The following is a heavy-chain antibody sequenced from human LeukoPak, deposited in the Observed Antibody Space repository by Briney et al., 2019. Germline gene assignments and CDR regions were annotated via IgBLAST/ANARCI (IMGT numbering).Heavy chain of an antibody. CDR3: ARVSGSYLLKSDY. V-gene: IGHV4-38-2*02. Sequence: SETLSLTCTVSGYSISSGYYWGWIRQPPGKGLEWIGSIYHSGSTYYNPSLKSRVTISVDTSKNQFSLKLSSVTAADTAVYYCARVSGSYLLKSDYRGQGTLVTVSS. J-gene: IGHJ4*02. CDR2: IYHSGST. D-gene: IGHD1-26*01. CDR1: GYSISSGYY.